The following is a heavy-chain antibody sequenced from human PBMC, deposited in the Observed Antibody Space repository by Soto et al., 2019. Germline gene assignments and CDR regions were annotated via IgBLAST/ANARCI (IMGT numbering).Heavy chain of an antibody. CDR3: AREVAADGTFREDVFDI. Sequence: QVHLVQSAAEVKKPGSSVKVSCKAPGGTFSNHAINWVRQAPGQGLEWMGRIIPIFSTTNYAQKFQGRVTMTADESTITAYLELSSLKQDDTAVYYCAREVAADGTFREDVFDIWGQGTLVTVSS. J-gene: IGHJ3*02. D-gene: IGHD6-13*01. CDR1: GGTFSNHA. CDR2: IIPIFSTT. V-gene: IGHV1-69*12.